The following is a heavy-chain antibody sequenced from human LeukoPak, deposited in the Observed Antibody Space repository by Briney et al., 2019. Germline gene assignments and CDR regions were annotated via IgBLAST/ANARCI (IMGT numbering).Heavy chain of an antibody. Sequence: TETLSLTCTVSGGSISSYYWSWIRQPPGKGLEWIGYIHYSGSTNYNPSLKSRATISIDTSKNQFSLKLSSVTAADTAVYYCARSYGSGSYFENWGQGTLVTVSS. J-gene: IGHJ4*02. CDR3: ARSYGSGSYFEN. CDR1: GGSISSYY. CDR2: IHYSGST. V-gene: IGHV4-59*01. D-gene: IGHD3-10*01.